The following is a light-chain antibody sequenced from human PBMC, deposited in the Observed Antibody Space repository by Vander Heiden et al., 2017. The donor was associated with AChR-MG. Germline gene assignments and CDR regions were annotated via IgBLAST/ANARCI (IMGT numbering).Light chain of an antibody. Sequence: DIQMTQPPSSLSASVGDRVTITRRPTQTVSSSLNWYQHKPGEAPKLLIYRAATMESGVPSRFRGSGIGTDFTLTISSLQPEDFAAYYCQQNYSTPPTFGQGTRVEVK. J-gene: IGKJ1*01. V-gene: IGKV1-39*01. CDR2: RAA. CDR1: QTVSSS. CDR3: QQNYSTPPT.